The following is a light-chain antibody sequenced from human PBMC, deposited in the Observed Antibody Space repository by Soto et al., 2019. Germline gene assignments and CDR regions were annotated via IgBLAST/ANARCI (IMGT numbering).Light chain of an antibody. CDR1: QDIITW. J-gene: IGKJ3*01. CDR3: QQSDCFPFT. CDR2: SAS. V-gene: IGKV1-12*01. Sequence: DIQMTQSPSYVSASEGDRVTITCRASQDIITWLAWFQQTPGKAPRLLIYSASTLQRGVPSRFSGSGSGTEFTLTISRLQPEDVATYFCQQSDCFPFTFGRGTKVDV.